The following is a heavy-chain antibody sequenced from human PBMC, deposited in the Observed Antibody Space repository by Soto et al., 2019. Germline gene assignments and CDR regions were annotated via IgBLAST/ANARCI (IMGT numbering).Heavy chain of an antibody. CDR2: INPSDGNR. D-gene: IGHD3-22*01. CDR3: ARDRLRGYDSSGFYS. Sequence: ASVKVSCKASGGTFSSYTISWVRQAPGQGLEWMGWINPSDGNRNFAQKFEDRVTMTTATSTNTVFLELRSLKSDDTAIYHCARDRLRGYDSSGFYSWGQGTMVTVSS. CDR1: GGTFSSYT. J-gene: IGHJ4*02. V-gene: IGHV1-18*01.